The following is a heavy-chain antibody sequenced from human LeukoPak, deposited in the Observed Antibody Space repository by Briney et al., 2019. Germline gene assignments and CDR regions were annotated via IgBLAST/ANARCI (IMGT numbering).Heavy chain of an antibody. CDR2: INHSGST. CDR3: ASLGTYCSGGSCYSFDY. Sequence: SETLSLTCAVYGVSFSGYYWSWIRQPLGKGLEWIGEINHSGSTNYNPSLKSRVTISVDTSKNQLSLKLSSVTAADTAVYYCASLGTYCSGGSCYSFDYWGQGTLVTVSS. CDR1: GVSFSGYY. D-gene: IGHD2-15*01. V-gene: IGHV4-34*01. J-gene: IGHJ4*02.